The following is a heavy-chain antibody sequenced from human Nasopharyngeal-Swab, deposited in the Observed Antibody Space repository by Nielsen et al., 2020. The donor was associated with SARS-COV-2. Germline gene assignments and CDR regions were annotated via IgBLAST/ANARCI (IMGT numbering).Heavy chain of an antibody. Sequence: VRQAPGKGLEWVSTITAGGVTTYYADSVKGQFTISRDNSKNTLYLQMNSLRAEDTAVYYCAKDGSSTSSGIKIDYWGQGTLVTVSS. V-gene: IGHV3-23*01. J-gene: IGHJ4*02. CDR3: AKDGSSTSSGIKIDY. D-gene: IGHD2-2*01. CDR2: ITAGGVTT.